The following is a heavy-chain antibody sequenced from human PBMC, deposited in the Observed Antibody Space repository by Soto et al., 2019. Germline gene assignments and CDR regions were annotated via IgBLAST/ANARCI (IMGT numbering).Heavy chain of an antibody. CDR3: AIGLFLYYYDSSGYVSEAFDI. V-gene: IGHV3-11*01. Sequence: PGGSLRLSCAASGFTFSDYYMSWIRQAPGKGLVWVSYISSSGSTIYYADSVKGRFTISRDNAKNSLYLQMNSLRAEDTAVYYCAIGLFLYYYDSSGYVSEAFDIWGQETMVTVSS. D-gene: IGHD3-22*01. J-gene: IGHJ3*02. CDR2: ISSSGSTI. CDR1: GFTFSDYY.